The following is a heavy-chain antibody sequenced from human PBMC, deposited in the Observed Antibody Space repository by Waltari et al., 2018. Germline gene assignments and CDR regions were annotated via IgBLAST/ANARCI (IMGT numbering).Heavy chain of an antibody. J-gene: IGHJ4*02. Sequence: EVQLVESGGGLVQPGGSLRLSCAASGFTFSSHSMNWVRQAPGKGLEWVSYISSSSSTIYYADSVKGRFTISRDNAKNSLYLQMNSLRAEDTAVYYCATSQIRGRAYWGQGTLVTVSS. CDR1: GFTFSSHS. CDR2: ISSSSSTI. V-gene: IGHV3-48*01. CDR3: ATSQIRGRAY.